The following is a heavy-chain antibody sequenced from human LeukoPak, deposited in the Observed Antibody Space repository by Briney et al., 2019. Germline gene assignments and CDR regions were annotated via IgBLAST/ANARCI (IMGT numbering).Heavy chain of an antibody. CDR2: IYYSGST. Sequence: SETLSLTCTVSGGSISSYYWSWIRQPPGKGLEWIGHIYYSGSTNYNPSLKSRVTISVDTSKNQFSLKLSSVTAADTAVYYCAREVPSYSSRRNWFDPWGQGTLVTVSS. CDR1: GGSISSYY. V-gene: IGHV4-59*01. J-gene: IGHJ5*02. CDR3: AREVPSYSSRRNWFDP. D-gene: IGHD6-13*01.